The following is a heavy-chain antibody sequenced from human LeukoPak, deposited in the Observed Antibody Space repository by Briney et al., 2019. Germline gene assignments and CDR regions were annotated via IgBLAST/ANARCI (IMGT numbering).Heavy chain of an antibody. CDR2: INAGNGNT. V-gene: IGHV1-3*01. D-gene: IGHD6-19*01. CDR3: ARESWGGYSSGWYGY. CDR1: GYPFTSYA. J-gene: IGHJ4*02. Sequence: ASVKVSGKASGYPFTSYAMHWVRQAPGQGLEGRGWINAGNGNTKYSQKFQGRVTITRDTSASTAYMELSSLRSEDTAVYYCARESWGGYSSGWYGYWGQGTLVTVSS.